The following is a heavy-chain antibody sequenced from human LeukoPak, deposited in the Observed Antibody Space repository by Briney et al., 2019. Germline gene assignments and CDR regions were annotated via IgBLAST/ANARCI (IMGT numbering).Heavy chain of an antibody. Sequence: PGGSLRPSCAASGFTFSSYGMHWVRQAPGKGLEWVAVISYDGSNKYYADSVKGRFTISRDNSKNTLYLQMNSLRAEDAAVYYCAKDQEGTLLLWGQGTLVTVSS. D-gene: IGHD2/OR15-2a*01. CDR1: GFTFSSYG. CDR3: AKDQEGTLLL. V-gene: IGHV3-30*18. J-gene: IGHJ4*02. CDR2: ISYDGSNK.